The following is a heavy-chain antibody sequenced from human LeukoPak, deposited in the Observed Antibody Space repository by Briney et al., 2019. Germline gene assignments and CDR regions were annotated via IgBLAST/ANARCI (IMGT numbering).Heavy chain of an antibody. Sequence: GGSLRLSCAASGFTFSSYTMNWVRQAPGKGLEWVSSISGSSTYIFSADSMKGRFTIPRDNAKNSLYLQINSLRAEDTAIYYCAGDEVTVASSPSYWFFALWGRGTLVTVSS. CDR1: GFTFSSYT. D-gene: IGHD2-15*01. J-gene: IGHJ2*01. CDR3: AGDEVTVASSPSYWFFAL. CDR2: ISGSSTYI. V-gene: IGHV3-21*06.